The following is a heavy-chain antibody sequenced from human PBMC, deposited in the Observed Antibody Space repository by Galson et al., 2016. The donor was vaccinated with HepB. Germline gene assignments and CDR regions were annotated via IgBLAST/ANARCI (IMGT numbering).Heavy chain of an antibody. CDR2: INHSGRT. V-gene: IGHV4-34*01. D-gene: IGHD3-3*01. J-gene: IGHJ3*02. CDR3: ARGSAQRISIFGVAMSHWDAFDI. CDR1: GGSFSGYY. Sequence: SETLSLTCAVYGGSFSGYYWSWIRQSPGKGLEWIGEINHSGRTSYNPSLKSRVTMSVDTSKNQFSLKLSPVTAADSAVYYCARGSAQRISIFGVAMSHWDAFDIWGQGTVVTVSS.